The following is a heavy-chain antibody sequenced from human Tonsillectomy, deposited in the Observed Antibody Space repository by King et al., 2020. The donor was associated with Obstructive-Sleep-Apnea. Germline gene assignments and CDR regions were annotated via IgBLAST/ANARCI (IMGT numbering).Heavy chain of an antibody. CDR3: ARDLDI. V-gene: IGHV3-53*04. CDR2: IYAGCNT. J-gene: IGHJ4*02. CDR1: GFTVSSHY. D-gene: IGHD2-2*03. Sequence: VQLVESVGALVQPGGSLRLSCAASGFTVSSHYMSWVRQAPGKGREWVSVIYAGCNTYYADSVKGRFTISRHSSKNTLYLQMNSLRAEDTAVYYCARDLDIRGQGTLVTVSS.